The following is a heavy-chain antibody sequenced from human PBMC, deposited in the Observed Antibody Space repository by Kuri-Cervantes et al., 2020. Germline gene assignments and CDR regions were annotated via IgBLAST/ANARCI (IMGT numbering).Heavy chain of an antibody. CDR3: ARIKGRYSSSWYFDY. CDR1: GFSLNTGGVG. J-gene: IGHJ4*02. D-gene: IGHD6-13*01. V-gene: IGHV2-5*02. Sequence: SGPTLVKPTQTLTLTCTFSGFSLNTGGVGVGWIRQPPGKALEWLALIYWDDDKRYSPSLKSRLTITKDTSKNQVVLTMTNMDPVDTATYYCARIKGRYSSSWYFDYWGQGTLVTVSS. CDR2: IYWDDDK.